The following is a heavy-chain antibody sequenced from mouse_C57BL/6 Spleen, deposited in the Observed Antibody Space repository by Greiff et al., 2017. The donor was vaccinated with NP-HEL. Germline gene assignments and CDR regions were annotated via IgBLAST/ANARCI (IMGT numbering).Heavy chain of an antibody. J-gene: IGHJ4*01. Sequence: EVKLVESGEGLVKPGGSLKLSCAASGFTFSSYAMSWVRQTPEKRLEWVAYISSGGDYIYYADTVKGRFTISRDNARNTLYLQMSSLKSEDTAMYYCTRDSNYEYYAMDYWGQGTSVTVSS. CDR2: ISSGGDYI. CDR1: GFTFSSYA. D-gene: IGHD2-5*01. CDR3: TRDSNYEYYAMDY. V-gene: IGHV5-9-1*02.